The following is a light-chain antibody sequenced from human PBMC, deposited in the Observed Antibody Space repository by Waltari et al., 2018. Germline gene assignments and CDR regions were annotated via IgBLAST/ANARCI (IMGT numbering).Light chain of an antibody. J-gene: IGLJ2*01. V-gene: IGLV2-14*01. CDR1: SSDVGGYNY. Sequence: QSALTQPASVSGSPGQSITISCPGTSSDVGGYNYFSWYQQHPGKAPKPMIYDVSKRPSGVSNRFSGSKSGNTASLTISGLQAEDEADYYCSSYPSSSTVVFGGGTKLTVL. CDR2: DVS. CDR3: SSYPSSSTVV.